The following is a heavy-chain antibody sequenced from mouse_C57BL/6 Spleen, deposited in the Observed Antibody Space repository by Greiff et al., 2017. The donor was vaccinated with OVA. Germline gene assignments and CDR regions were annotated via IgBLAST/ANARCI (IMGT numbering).Heavy chain of an antibody. D-gene: IGHD4-1*01. Sequence: EVQLQESGPGLVKPSQSLSLTCSVTGYSITSGYYWNWIRQFPGNKLEWMGYISYDGSNNYNPSLKNRISITRDTSKNQFFLKLNSVTTEDTATYYCARGDWDGWYFDVWGTGTTVTVSS. CDR3: ARGDWDGWYFDV. CDR1: GYSITSGYY. CDR2: ISYDGSN. J-gene: IGHJ1*03. V-gene: IGHV3-6*01.